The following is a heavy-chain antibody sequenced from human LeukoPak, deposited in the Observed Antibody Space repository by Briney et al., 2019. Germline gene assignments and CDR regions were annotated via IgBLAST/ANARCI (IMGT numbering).Heavy chain of an antibody. Sequence: ASVKVSCKASGYTFTSYGISWVRQAPGQGLEWMGWINPNSGGTNYAQKFQGRVTMTRDTSISTAYMELSRLRSDDTAVYYCARVRYRYDFWSGRGRYYYGMDVWGQGTTVTVSS. V-gene: IGHV1-2*02. J-gene: IGHJ6*02. CDR3: ARVRYRYDFWSGRGRYYYGMDV. CDR1: GYTFTSYG. D-gene: IGHD3-3*01. CDR2: INPNSGGT.